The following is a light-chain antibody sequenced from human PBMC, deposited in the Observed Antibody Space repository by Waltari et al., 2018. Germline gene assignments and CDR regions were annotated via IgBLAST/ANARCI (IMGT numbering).Light chain of an antibody. J-gene: IGLJ1*01. CDR3: YSTTDNNLGV. V-gene: IGLV3-27*01. CDR1: MLPKKY. CDR2: QDS. Sequence: SSELTQPSSVSVSPGQTARITCSGDMLPKKYTRWFQQKPGQAPVLGLYQDSARPSGIPERFSGSSAGTTVTLTISGAQVEDEADYYWYSTTDNNLGVFGPGTRVTVL.